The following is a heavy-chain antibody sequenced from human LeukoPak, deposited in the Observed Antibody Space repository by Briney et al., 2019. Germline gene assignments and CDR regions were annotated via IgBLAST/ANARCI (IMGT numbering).Heavy chain of an antibody. CDR2: ICYSGST. D-gene: IGHD6-6*01. J-gene: IGHJ6*03. CDR1: GGSISSGDYY. V-gene: IGHV4-30-4*08. CDR3: ARGSSSSSGYGYYYYYMDV. Sequence: LSLTCTVSGGSISSGDYYWSWIRQPPGKGLEWIGYICYSGSTYYNPSLKSRVTISVDTSKNQFSLKLSSVTAADTAVYYCARGSSSSSGYGYYYYYMDVWGKGTTVTVSS.